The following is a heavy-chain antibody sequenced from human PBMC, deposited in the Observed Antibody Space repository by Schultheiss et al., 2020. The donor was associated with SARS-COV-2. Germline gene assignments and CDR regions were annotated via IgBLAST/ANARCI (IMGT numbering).Heavy chain of an antibody. V-gene: IGHV4-39*01. J-gene: IGHJ3*02. Sequence: SETLSLTCTVSGGSISSSSYYWGWIRQPPGKGLEWIGSIYYSGSTYYNPSLKSRVTISVDTSKNQFSLKLSSVTAADTAVYYCARGLYCSSTSCSHAFDIWGQGTMVTVSS. CDR3: ARGLYCSSTSCSHAFDI. D-gene: IGHD2-2*01. CDR2: IYYSGST. CDR1: GGSISSSSYY.